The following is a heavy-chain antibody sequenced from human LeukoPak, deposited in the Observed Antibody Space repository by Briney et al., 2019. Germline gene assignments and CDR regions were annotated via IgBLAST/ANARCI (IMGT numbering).Heavy chain of an antibody. J-gene: IGHJ4*02. CDR2: INPNTGGA. CDR3: ARGHPSAEPPDY. CDR1: GYTFTDYY. D-gene: IGHD1-14*01. V-gene: IGHV1-2*02. Sequence: ASVKVSCKASGYTFTDYYIHWVRQVPGQGLEYMGWINPNTGGASYAQRFRDRVTMSVDTSITTVYMELSRLTGDDAAVYYCARGHPSAEPPDYWGQGDLVTVSS.